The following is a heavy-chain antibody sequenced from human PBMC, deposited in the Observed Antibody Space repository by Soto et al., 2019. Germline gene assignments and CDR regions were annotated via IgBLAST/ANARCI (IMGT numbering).Heavy chain of an antibody. Sequence: QVQLVGSGGGLVKPRGSLRLSCSASGFTFSDYYMSWIRQAPGKGLEWISYISSTGSTIYYADSVRGRFTISRDNAKNSLDLQMNSLRAEDTAVYYCARDQRDAFDIWGQGTMVTVSS. CDR2: ISSTGSTI. J-gene: IGHJ3*02. CDR3: ARDQRDAFDI. V-gene: IGHV3-11*01. CDR1: GFTFSDYY.